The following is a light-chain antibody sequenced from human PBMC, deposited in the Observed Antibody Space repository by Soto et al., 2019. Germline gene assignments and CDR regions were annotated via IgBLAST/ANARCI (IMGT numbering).Light chain of an antibody. J-gene: IGKJ5*01. CDR1: ERISHS. V-gene: IGKV3-11*01. CDR2: DAS. Sequence: DIVLTQSPATLALSPGNRVTLSCRANERISHSLAWYQQRPGQAPRILIYDASFRATGIPESFSGSGSGPDFSLSISSLEPEDFAVYYCQLSQQRSRWPPIAFGQGTRLDLK. CDR3: QLSQQRSRWPPIA.